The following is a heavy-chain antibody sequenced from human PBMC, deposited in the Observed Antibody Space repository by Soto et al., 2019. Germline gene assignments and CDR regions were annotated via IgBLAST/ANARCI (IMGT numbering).Heavy chain of an antibody. J-gene: IGHJ6*02. V-gene: IGHV1-58*01. D-gene: IGHD2-15*01. Sequence: SVKVSCKASGFTFTSSAVQWVRQARGQRLEWIGWIVVGSGNTNYAQKFQERVTITRDMSTSTAYMELSSLRSEDKAVYYCAADRGEVAATGHYYYYGMDVWG. CDR2: IVVGSGNT. CDR3: AADRGEVAATGHYYYYGMDV. CDR1: GFTFTSSA.